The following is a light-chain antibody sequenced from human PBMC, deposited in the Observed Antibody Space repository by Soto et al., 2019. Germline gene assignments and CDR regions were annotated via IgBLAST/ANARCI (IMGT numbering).Light chain of an antibody. J-gene: IGLJ1*01. CDR1: SSDVGGYNY. CDR3: SSYTSSSTLYV. Sequence: QSALTQPASVSGSPGQSITISCTGTSSDVGGYNYVCWYKQHPGKAPQLMIYEVTNRPSGVSDRFSGSKSGNTASLTISGLQAEDEADYYCSSYTSSSTLYVFGTGSQGHRP. V-gene: IGLV2-14*01. CDR2: EVT.